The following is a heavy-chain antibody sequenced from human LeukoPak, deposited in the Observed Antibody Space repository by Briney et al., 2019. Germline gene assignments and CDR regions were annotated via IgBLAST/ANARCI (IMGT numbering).Heavy chain of an antibody. V-gene: IGHV4-59*11. J-gene: IGHJ5*02. D-gene: IGHD4-11*01. CDR3: ARALRDSNYGWFDP. Sequence: PSETLSLTCTVSGVSIRSHYWSWIRQPPGKGLEWIGYIYYSGATNYNPSLKSRVTMSVDTSKNQFSLNLSSVTPADTALYYCARALRDSNYGWFDPWGQGTLVTVSS. CDR2: IYYSGAT. CDR1: GVSIRSHY.